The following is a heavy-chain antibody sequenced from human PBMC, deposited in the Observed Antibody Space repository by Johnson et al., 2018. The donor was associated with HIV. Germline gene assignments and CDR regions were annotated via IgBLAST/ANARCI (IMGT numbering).Heavy chain of an antibody. CDR3: AIGRGEFPRHAFDI. CDR1: GLSFSNFG. CDR2: IWYDGSNN. Sequence: QVYLVESGGGVVQPGKSLTLSCVASGLSFSNFGIHWVRQAPGKGLEWVAVIWYDGSNNYYADSVKGRFTISKDNSRNTLFLHMNSLRADDTAVYYCAIGRGEFPRHAFDIWGQGTMVTVSS. D-gene: IGHD3-10*01. J-gene: IGHJ3*02. V-gene: IGHV3-33*08.